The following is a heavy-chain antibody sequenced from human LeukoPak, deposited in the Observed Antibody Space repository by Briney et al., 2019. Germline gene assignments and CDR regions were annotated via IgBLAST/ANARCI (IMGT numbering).Heavy chain of an antibody. CDR2: ISSSSSTI. CDR1: GFTFSSYA. V-gene: IGHV3-48*04. J-gene: IGHJ4*02. D-gene: IGHD6-13*01. Sequence: GGSLRLSCAASGFTFSSYALNWVRQAPGKGLEWVSYISSSSSTIYYTDSVKGRSTISRDNAKNSLYLQMNSLRAEDTAVYYCATSPGMEVDYWGQGTLVTVSS. CDR3: ATSPGMEVDY.